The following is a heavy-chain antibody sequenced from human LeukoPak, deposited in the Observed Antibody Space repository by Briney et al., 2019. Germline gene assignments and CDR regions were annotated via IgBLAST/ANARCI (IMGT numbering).Heavy chain of an antibody. CDR3: ARDWGRGDPKYLDF. J-gene: IGHJ4*02. V-gene: IGHV3-30*03. D-gene: IGHD4-17*01. Sequence: PGGSLRLSCAASGFTFNNYGMHWVRQAPGKGLEGVALISNDGSKKYYAGSAKGRFTISRDNSRNTVFLEMNSLRGDDTAVYFCARDWGRGDPKYLDFWGQGILVTVSS. CDR1: GFTFNNYG. CDR2: ISNDGSKK.